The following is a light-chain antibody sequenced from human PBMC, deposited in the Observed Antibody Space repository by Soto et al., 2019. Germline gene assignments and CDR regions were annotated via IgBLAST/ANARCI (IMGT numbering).Light chain of an antibody. J-gene: IGKJ4*01. V-gene: IGKV4-1*01. CDR3: QQYYSTPLT. CDR1: QTILNSSTNRNY. Sequence: DIVMTQSPDSLAVSLGERATINCKSNQTILNSSTNRNYLAWYQQKVGQPPNLLIYWASTRESGVPDRFSGSGSGTDFTLTISSLQAEDVAVYYCQQYYSTPLTFGGGTKVELK. CDR2: WAS.